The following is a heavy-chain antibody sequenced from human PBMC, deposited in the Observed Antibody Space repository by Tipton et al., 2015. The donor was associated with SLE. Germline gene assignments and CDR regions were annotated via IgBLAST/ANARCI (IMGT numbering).Heavy chain of an antibody. J-gene: IGHJ4*02. CDR1: GFTVSSNY. V-gene: IGHV3-53*01. CDR2: IYSGGST. Sequence: SLRLSCAASGFTVSSNYMSWVRQAPGKGLEWVSVIYSGGSTYYADSVKGRFTISRDNSKNTLYLQMNSLRAEDTAVYYCAKAGSGWVFDYWGQGTLVTVSS. D-gene: IGHD6-19*01. CDR3: AKAGSGWVFDY.